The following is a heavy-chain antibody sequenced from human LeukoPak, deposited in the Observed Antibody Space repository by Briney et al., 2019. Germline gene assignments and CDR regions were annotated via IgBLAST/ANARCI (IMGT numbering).Heavy chain of an antibody. Sequence: GGSLRLSCAASGFTFSSYSMNWVRQAPGKGLEWVSYISGGSNTIYYGDSVKGRFTISRDNAENSLYLQMNSLRAEDTAVYYCARIVRDYYYGMDVWGQGTTVTVSS. J-gene: IGHJ6*02. CDR2: ISGGSNTI. V-gene: IGHV3-48*04. CDR3: ARIVRDYYYGMDV. D-gene: IGHD3-22*01. CDR1: GFTFSSYS.